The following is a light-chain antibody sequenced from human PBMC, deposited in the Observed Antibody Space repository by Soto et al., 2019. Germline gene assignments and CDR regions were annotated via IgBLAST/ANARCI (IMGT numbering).Light chain of an antibody. V-gene: IGKV3-20*01. CDR3: QQYATSPLT. Sequence: EIVLTQSPGTLSLSPGERATLSCRASQSISSSYLAWYQRKPGQAPGLLIYGASSRATGIPDRFSGSGSETDFTLTISRLEPEDFAVYYCQQYATSPLTFGQGTRLEIK. J-gene: IGKJ5*01. CDR1: QSISSSY. CDR2: GAS.